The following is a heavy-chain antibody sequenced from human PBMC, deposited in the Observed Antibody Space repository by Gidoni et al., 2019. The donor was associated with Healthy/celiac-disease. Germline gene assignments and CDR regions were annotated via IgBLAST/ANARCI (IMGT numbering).Heavy chain of an antibody. CDR3: ARDREAAAGTKGGPLDY. CDR1: GGTFSSYT. Sequence: QVQLVQSGAEVKKPGSSVKVSCKASGGTFSSYTISWVRQAPGQGLEWMGRIIPILGIANYAQKFQGRVTITADKSTSTAYMELSSLRSEDTAVYYCARDREAAAGTKGGPLDYWGQGTLVTVSS. J-gene: IGHJ4*02. D-gene: IGHD6-13*01. CDR2: IIPILGIA. V-gene: IGHV1-69*08.